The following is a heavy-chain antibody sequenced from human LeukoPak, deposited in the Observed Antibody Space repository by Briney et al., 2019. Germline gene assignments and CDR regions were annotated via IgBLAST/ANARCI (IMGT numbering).Heavy chain of an antibody. D-gene: IGHD3-22*01. CDR2: ISAYNGNT. J-gene: IGHJ6*03. Sequence: AASVKVSCKASGYTFTSYGISWVRQAPGQGLEWMGWISAYNGNTNYAQKLQGRVTMTTDTSTSTAYMELRSLRSDDTAVYYCARDLIGVHGYYYDSSGYYYYYYMDVWGKGTTVTVSS. CDR3: ARDLIGVHGYYYDSSGYYYYYYMDV. CDR1: GYTFTSYG. V-gene: IGHV1-18*01.